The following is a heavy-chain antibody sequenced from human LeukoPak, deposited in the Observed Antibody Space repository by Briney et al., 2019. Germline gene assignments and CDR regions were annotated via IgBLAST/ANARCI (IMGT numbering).Heavy chain of an antibody. D-gene: IGHD3-22*01. J-gene: IGHJ4*02. Sequence: SQTLSLTCTVSGGSISSGGYYWSWIRQPPGKGLEWIGSIYHSGSTYYNPSPKSRVTISVDTSKNQFSLKLSSVTAADTAVYYCARDPYDSSGYKDYWGQGTLVTVSS. CDR1: GGSISSGGYY. V-gene: IGHV4-30-2*03. CDR3: ARDPYDSSGYKDY. CDR2: IYHSGST.